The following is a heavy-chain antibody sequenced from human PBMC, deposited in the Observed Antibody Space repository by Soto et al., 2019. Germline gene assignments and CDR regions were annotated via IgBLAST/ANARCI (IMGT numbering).Heavy chain of an antibody. CDR2: IKEDGSEK. Sequence: RRLSCAASGFTFRTYWMSWVRQAPGKGLEWVANIKEDGSEKYYVDSVEGRFTISRDNAKNSLYLQMNSLRAEDTAVYYCARDLPTYSSSWFDTPSTFDYWGQGTLVTVSS. CDR1: GFTFRTYW. D-gene: IGHD6-13*01. V-gene: IGHV3-7*01. J-gene: IGHJ4*02. CDR3: ARDLPTYSSSWFDTPSTFDY.